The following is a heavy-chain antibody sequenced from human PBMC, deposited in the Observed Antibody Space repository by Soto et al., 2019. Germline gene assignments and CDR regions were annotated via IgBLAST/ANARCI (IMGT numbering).Heavy chain of an antibody. CDR2: IYYSGST. CDR3: ARLLLFGEFFNWFDP. Sequence: PSETLSLTCTVSGFSISSSSYYWVWIRQPPGKGLEWIGSIYYSGSTYYNPSLKSRVTISVDTSKNQFSLKLSSVTAADTAVYYCARLLLFGEFFNWFDPWGQGTLVTVSS. J-gene: IGHJ5*02. V-gene: IGHV4-39*01. D-gene: IGHD3-10*01. CDR1: GFSISSSSYY.